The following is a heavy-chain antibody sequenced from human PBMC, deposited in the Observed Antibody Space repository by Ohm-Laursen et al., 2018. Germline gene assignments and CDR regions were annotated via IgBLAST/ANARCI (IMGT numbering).Heavy chain of an antibody. CDR3: ARCREDYYYYYGMDV. CDR1: GGTFSSYA. V-gene: IGHV1-69*04. D-gene: IGHD5-24*01. CDR2: IIPILGIA. J-gene: IGHJ6*02. Sequence: SSVKVSCKASGGTFSSYAISWVRQAPGQGLEWMGRIIPILGIANYAQKFQGRVTITADKSTSTAYMELRSLRSDDTAVYYCARCREDYYYYYGMDVWGQGTTVTVSS.